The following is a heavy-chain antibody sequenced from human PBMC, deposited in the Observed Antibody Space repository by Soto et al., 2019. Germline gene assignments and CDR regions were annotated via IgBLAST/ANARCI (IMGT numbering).Heavy chain of an antibody. J-gene: IGHJ5*02. Sequence: EASVKVSCKASGYTFTSYYMHWVRQAPGQGLEWMGIINPSGGSTSYAQKFQGRVTMTRDTSTSTVYMELSSLRSEDTAVYYCAIGIPSIGYSSSWLRGWFDPWGQGTLVTVSS. CDR3: AIGIPSIGYSSSWLRGWFDP. D-gene: IGHD6-13*01. CDR2: INPSGGST. CDR1: GYTFTSYY. V-gene: IGHV1-46*01.